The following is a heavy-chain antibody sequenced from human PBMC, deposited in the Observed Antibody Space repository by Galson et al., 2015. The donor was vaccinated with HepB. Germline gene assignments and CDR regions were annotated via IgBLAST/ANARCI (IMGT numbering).Heavy chain of an antibody. CDR2: IIPIIGIT. V-gene: IGHV1-69*02. CDR3: ASGYSGYDRGAFDI. CDR1: GGTFSTYS. J-gene: IGHJ3*02. Sequence: SVKVSCKASGGTFSTYSITWVRQAPEQGLEWLGRIIPIIGITNYARKFQGRVTITADKSTSTAYMELSSLRSEDTAMYYCASGYSGYDRGAFDIWGQGTMVTVSS. D-gene: IGHD5-12*01.